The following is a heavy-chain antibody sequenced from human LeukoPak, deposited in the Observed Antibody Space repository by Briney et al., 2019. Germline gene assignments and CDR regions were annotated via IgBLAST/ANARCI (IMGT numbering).Heavy chain of an antibody. Sequence: GGSLRLSCAASGFTFSSYGMHWVRQAPGKGLEWVAVMSYDGSNKYYADSVKGRFTISRDNSKNTLYLQMNSLRAEDTAVYYCAKDAAGALDYWGQGTLVTVSS. CDR2: MSYDGSNK. D-gene: IGHD1-26*01. J-gene: IGHJ4*02. V-gene: IGHV3-30*18. CDR1: GFTFSSYG. CDR3: AKDAAGALDY.